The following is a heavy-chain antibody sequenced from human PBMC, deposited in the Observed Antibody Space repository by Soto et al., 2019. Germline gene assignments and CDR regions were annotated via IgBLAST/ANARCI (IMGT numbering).Heavy chain of an antibody. CDR2: IYYSGNT. V-gene: IGHV4-59*11. D-gene: IGHD3-10*01. CDR3: ARDEGQLGSGSYRNYYYYYMDV. J-gene: IGHJ6*03. CDR1: GGSISPHY. Sequence: QVQLQESGPGLVKPSETLSLTCTVSGGSISPHYWSWIRQTPGQGLEWIGYIYYSGNTDYNPSLNSRVTISVDTSKNQFSLNLSSVTVADTAVYFCARDEGQLGSGSYRNYYYYYMDVWGKGTTVTVSS.